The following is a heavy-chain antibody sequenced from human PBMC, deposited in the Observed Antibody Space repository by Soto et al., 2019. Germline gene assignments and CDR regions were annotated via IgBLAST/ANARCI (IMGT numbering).Heavy chain of an antibody. CDR2: IYVTGAV. V-gene: IGHV4-31*03. D-gene: IGHD5-18*01. J-gene: IGHJ5*02. CDR3: ARITIDTTNYKWFDT. CDR1: GAALNSGNYY. Sequence: SETLSLTCSVSGAALNSGNYYWSWIRQVPGKGLEWIGHIYVTGAVDYNPSLRDRITISQDTSERQFSLNLRLVTAADTAVYYCARITIDTTNYKWFDTWGQGTLVTVSS.